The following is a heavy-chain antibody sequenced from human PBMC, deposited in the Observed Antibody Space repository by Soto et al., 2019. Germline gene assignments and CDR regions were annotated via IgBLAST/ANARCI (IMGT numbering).Heavy chain of an antibody. CDR2: INHSGST. CDR1: GGSFSGYY. J-gene: IGHJ5*02. V-gene: IGHV4-34*01. CDR3: ARGSDGSGSYYKRGHWFDP. D-gene: IGHD3-10*01. Sequence: PSETLSLTCAVYGGSFSGYYWSWIRQPPGKGLEWIGEINHSGSTNYNPSLKSRVTISVYTSKNQFSLKLSSVTAADTAVYYCARGSDGSGSYYKRGHWFDPWGQGTLATVSS.